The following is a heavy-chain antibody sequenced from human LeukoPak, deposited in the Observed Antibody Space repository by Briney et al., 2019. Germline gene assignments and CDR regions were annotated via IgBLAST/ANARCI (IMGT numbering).Heavy chain of an antibody. CDR2: ISSSGSTI. D-gene: IGHD3-9*01. Sequence: PGGSLRLSCAASGFTFSSYEMNWVRQAPGKGLEWVSYISSSGSTIYYADSVKGRFTISRDNAKNSLYLQMNSLRAEDTAVYYCARGLRYFDWLCPGDYWGQGTLVTVSS. CDR3: ARGLRYFDWLCPGDY. J-gene: IGHJ4*02. CDR1: GFTFSSYE. V-gene: IGHV3-48*03.